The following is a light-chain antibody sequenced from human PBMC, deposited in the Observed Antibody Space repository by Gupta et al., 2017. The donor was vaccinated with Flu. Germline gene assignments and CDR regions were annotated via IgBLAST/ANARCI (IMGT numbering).Light chain of an antibody. Sequence: QSALTQPTSASGSPGQSVTISCTGTSSAVGDYNYVSWSQHHPGKAPKLMISEVTNRPSGVPDRFSGSKSGTTASLTVSGLQAEDEADYYCSSYAGNNNLVFGGGTKLTVL. V-gene: IGLV2-8*01. J-gene: IGLJ2*01. CDR2: EVT. CDR1: SSAVGDYNY. CDR3: SSYAGNNNLV.